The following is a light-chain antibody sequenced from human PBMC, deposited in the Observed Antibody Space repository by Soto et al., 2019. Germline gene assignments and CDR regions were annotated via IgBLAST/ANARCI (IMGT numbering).Light chain of an antibody. J-gene: IGKJ1*01. V-gene: IGKV1-5*03. CDR1: QGINNY. Sequence: DPVTITCRASQGINNYLAWYQQKPGKAPKLLIYKASSLESGVPSRFSGSGSGTEFTLTISSLQPDDFATYYCQQYNSYSGTFGQGTKVDIK. CDR2: KAS. CDR3: QQYNSYSGT.